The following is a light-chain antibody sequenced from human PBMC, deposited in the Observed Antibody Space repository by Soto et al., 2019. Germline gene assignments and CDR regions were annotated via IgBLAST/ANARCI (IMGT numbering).Light chain of an antibody. J-gene: IGKJ4*01. Sequence: DIVMTQSPDSLAVSLGERATINCKSSQSVLYSANNRNYLAWYQQKPGQPPKLLIYWASTRESGVPDRFSGSGSGTDFTLTISSLQAEDVAVYYCQQYYSRPLTFGGGTKEEIK. CDR1: QSVLYSANNRNY. CDR3: QQYYSRPLT. V-gene: IGKV4-1*01. CDR2: WAS.